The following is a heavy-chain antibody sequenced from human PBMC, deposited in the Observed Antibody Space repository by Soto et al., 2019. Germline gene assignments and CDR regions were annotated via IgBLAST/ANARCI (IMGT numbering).Heavy chain of an antibody. V-gene: IGHV4-59*08. CDR2: VHHSWGS. J-gene: IGHJ6*02. D-gene: IGHD3-10*01. Sequence: QVQLQESGPGLVKPSETLSLSCTVSGGSISSYYWSWFRQSPGKRMEWIGYVHHSWGSSYNPSLQSRVAISLDTSKSQFSLKVTSVTATDTGVYYCARQGFGPLHCLVDVWGQGTTVTVSS. CDR1: GGSISSYY. CDR3: ARQGFGPLHCLVDV.